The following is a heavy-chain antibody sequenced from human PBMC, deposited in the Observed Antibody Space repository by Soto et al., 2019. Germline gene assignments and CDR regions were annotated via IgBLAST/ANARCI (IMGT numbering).Heavy chain of an antibody. D-gene: IGHD1-26*01. CDR1: GGSISSYY. CDR2: IYTSGSS. J-gene: IGHJ4*02. CDR3: ARDTPFGSYSDY. V-gene: IGHV4-4*07. Sequence: SETLSLTCTVSGGSISSYYWSWIRQPAGRGLEWIGRIYTSGSSNYNPSLKSRVTMSVDTSKNQFSLKLSSVTAADTAVYYCARDTPFGSYSDYWGQGTLVTVSS.